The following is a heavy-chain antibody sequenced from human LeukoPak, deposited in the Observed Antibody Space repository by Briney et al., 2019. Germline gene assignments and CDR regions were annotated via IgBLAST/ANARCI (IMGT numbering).Heavy chain of an antibody. CDR2: ISSSSSTI. D-gene: IGHD3-9*01. J-gene: IGHJ5*02. CDR3: ARCSLPNDILPGYFFLARGFWLDP. V-gene: IGHV3-48*02. Sequence: GGSLRLSCAASGFTFSSYSMNWVRQAPGKGLEWVSYISSSSSTIYYADSVKGRFTISRDNAKNSLYLQMNSLRDEDTAVYYCARCSLPNDILPGYFFLARGFWLDPWGQGTLVTVSS. CDR1: GFTFSSYS.